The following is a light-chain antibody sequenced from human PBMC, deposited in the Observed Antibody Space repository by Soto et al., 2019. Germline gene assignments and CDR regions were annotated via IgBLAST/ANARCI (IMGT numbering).Light chain of an antibody. V-gene: IGLV1-51*02. CDR3: GTWDSSLSARV. CDR1: SSNIGNNY. CDR2: EDN. Sequence: QSVLTQPPSESAAPGQTVTISCSGSSSNIGNNYVSWYQQLPGTAPKLLIYEDNKRPSGIPDRFSGSKSGTSATLGITGLQTGDEADYYCGTWDSSLSARVFGGGTQLTVL. J-gene: IGLJ7*01.